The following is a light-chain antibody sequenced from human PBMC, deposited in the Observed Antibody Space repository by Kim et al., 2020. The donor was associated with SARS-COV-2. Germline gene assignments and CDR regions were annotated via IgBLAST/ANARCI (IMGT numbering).Light chain of an antibody. CDR3: QLYGSSQWT. CDR1: QSISSSY. CDR2: GTS. Sequence: IVLTQSPGTLSLSPGERATLSCRTSQSISSSYLAWYQQKPGQAPRLLIYGTSSRATGIPDRFSGSGSGTDFTLTISRVEPEDFAVYYCQLYGSSQWTFGQGTKVDIK. J-gene: IGKJ1*01. V-gene: IGKV3-20*01.